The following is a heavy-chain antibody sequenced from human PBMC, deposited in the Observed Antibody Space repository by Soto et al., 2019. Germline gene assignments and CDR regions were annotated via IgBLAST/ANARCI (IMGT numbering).Heavy chain of an antibody. V-gene: IGHV3-74*01. Sequence: GGSLRLSCGASGFTFINYWIHWVRQAPGKGLEWVSRTQTDGSSTSYADSVKGRFTVSRDNAKNALYMQMNSLRAEDTAVYYCARGRDYWFDPWGQGTLVTVSS. CDR1: GFTFINYW. CDR2: TQTDGSST. CDR3: ARGRDYWFDP. J-gene: IGHJ5*02.